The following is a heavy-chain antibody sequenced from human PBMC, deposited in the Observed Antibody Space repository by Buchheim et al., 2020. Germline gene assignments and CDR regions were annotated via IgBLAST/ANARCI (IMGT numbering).Heavy chain of an antibody. J-gene: IGHJ5*02. D-gene: IGHD3-10*01. V-gene: IGHV3-30*18. CDR2: ISYDGSNK. Sequence: QVQLVESGGGVVQPGRSLRLSCAASGFTFSSYGMHWVRQAPGKGLEWVAVISYDGSNKYYADSVKGRFTISRDNSKNTLYLQMNSLGAEDTAVYYCAKDQGEYYYGSGSYSWFDPWGQGTL. CDR3: AKDQGEYYYGSGSYSWFDP. CDR1: GFTFSSYG.